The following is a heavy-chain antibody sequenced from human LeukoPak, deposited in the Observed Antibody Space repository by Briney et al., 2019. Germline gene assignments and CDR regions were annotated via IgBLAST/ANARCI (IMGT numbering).Heavy chain of an antibody. CDR2: LSYAGDYK. J-gene: IGHJ4*02. D-gene: IGHD3-10*01. V-gene: IGHV3-30*18. CDR3: AKDAGSGTYSDGYYFDY. CDR1: GFTFSSYG. Sequence: GGSLRLSCAASGFTFSSYGMHWVRHAPGKGLEWVAVLSYAGDYKFSADYVKGRFTISRDNSKNTLYLQMNSLRAEDTAVYYCAKDAGSGTYSDGYYFDYWGQGTLVTVSS.